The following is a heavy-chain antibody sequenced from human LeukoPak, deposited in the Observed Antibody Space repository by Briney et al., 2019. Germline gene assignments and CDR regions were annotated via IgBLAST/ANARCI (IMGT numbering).Heavy chain of an antibody. J-gene: IGHJ4*02. V-gene: IGHV3-30*02. Sequence: PGGSLRLSCAASGFTFSSYGMHWVCQAPGKGLEWVAFIRYDGSNKYHADSVKDRFTISRDNSKNTLYLQMNSLRAEDTAVYYCAKETLFDYWGQGTLVTVSS. CDR2: IRYDGSNK. CDR3: AKETLFDY. CDR1: GFTFSSYG.